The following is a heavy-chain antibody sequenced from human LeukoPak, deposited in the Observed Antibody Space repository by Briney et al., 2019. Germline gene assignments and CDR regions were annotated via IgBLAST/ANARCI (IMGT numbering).Heavy chain of an antibody. Sequence: PGRSLRLSCAASGFTFDDYAMHWVRQSPGKGLEWVSGISWNSGSIGYADSVKGRFTISRDNAKNSLYLQMNSLRAEDTALYYCAKDTRIAVTGNLDYWGQGTLVTVSS. D-gene: IGHD6-19*01. CDR2: ISWNSGSI. V-gene: IGHV3-9*01. J-gene: IGHJ4*02. CDR1: GFTFDDYA. CDR3: AKDTRIAVTGNLDY.